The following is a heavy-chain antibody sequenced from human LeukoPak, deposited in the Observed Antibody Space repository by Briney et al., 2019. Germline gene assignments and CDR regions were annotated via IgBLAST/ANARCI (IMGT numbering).Heavy chain of an antibody. V-gene: IGHV3-64D*06. CDR3: VKATVTTTSYYFDY. J-gene: IGHJ4*02. Sequence: QPGGSLRLSCSASGFTFSSYAMHWVRQAPGKGLEYVSAISSNGGSTYYADSVKGRFTISRDNSKNTLYLQMSSLRAEDTAVYYCVKATVTTTSYYFDYWGQGTLVTVSS. CDR2: ISSNGGST. D-gene: IGHD4-17*01. CDR1: GFTFSSYA.